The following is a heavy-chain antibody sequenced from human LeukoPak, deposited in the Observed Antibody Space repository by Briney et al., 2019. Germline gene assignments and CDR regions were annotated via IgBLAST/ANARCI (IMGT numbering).Heavy chain of an antibody. V-gene: IGHV1-18*04. CDR3: ARGSTWIQPSDFDY. D-gene: IGHD5-18*01. Sequence: ASVKVSCKASGYTFTNYGISWVRQAPGQGLEWMGWISAYNGNTNYAQKLEGRVTMTTDTSTSTAHMELRSLRSDDTAVYYCARGSTWIQPSDFDYWGQGTLVTVS. CDR2: ISAYNGNT. CDR1: GYTFTNYG. J-gene: IGHJ4*02.